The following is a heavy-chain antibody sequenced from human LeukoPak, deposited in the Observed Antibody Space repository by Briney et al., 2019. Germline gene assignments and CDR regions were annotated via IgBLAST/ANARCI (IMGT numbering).Heavy chain of an antibody. D-gene: IGHD3-3*01. CDR1: GYTFTSYG. CDR3: ARGVLRFLEWLSYFDY. CDR2: ISAYNGNT. Sequence: ASVKVSCKASGYTFTSYGISWVRQAPGQGLEWMGWISAYNGNTNYAQKLQGRVTMTTDTSTSTAYMELRSLRSDGTAVYYCARGVLRFLEWLSYFDYWGQGTLVTVSS. J-gene: IGHJ4*02. V-gene: IGHV1-18*01.